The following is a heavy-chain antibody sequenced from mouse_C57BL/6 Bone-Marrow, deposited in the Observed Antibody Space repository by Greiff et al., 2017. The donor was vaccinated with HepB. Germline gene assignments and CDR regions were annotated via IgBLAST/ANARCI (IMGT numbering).Heavy chain of an antibody. D-gene: IGHD1-1*01. CDR1: GYTFTTYP. V-gene: IGHV1-47*01. CDR2: FHPYNDDT. Sequence: VKLQESGAELVKPGASVKMSCKASGYTFTTYPIEWMKQNHGKSLEWIGNFHPYNDDTKYNEKFKGKATLTVEKSSSTVYLELSRLTSDDSAVYYCARSSLSDYYGSSYFDYWGQGTTLTVSS. J-gene: IGHJ2*01. CDR3: ARSSLSDYYGSSYFDY.